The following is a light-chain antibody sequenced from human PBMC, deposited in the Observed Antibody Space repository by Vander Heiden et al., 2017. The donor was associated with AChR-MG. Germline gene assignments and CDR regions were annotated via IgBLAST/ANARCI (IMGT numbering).Light chain of an antibody. CDR1: QGIRSS. CDR3: QQGNSFPWT. J-gene: IGKJ1*01. V-gene: IGKV1-12*01. Sequence: DIQMTQSPSSVSASLGDRVTITCRASQGIRSSLAWYQQKPGKGPKLLIYAASNLQSGVPSRFSGSGSGTDFTLTISSLQPEDFATYYCQQGNSFPWTFGQGTKVEIK. CDR2: AAS.